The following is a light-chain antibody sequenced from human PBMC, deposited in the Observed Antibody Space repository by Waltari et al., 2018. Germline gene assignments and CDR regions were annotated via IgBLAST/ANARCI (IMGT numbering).Light chain of an antibody. V-gene: IGKV2-28*01. Sequence: DIVMTQSPLSLPVTPGEPASISCRSSQSLLHSTGQNYLDWYVHKPGQSPQLLIYLGSNRASGVPDRFSGSGSGTEFTLKISRVEAEDVGLYYCMQALDTPLTFGGGTKVEIK. CDR3: MQALDTPLT. J-gene: IGKJ4*01. CDR2: LGS. CDR1: QSLLHSTGQNY.